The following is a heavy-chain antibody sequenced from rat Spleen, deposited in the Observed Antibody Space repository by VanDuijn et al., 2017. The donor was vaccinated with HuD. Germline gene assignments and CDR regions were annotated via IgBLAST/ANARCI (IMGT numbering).Heavy chain of an antibody. D-gene: IGHD1-2*01. CDR2: ISNARGGT. CDR1: GFTFSNYF. V-gene: IGHV5-27*01. Sequence: EVQLVESGGGLVQPGRSLKLSCAASGFTFSNYFMAWVRQAPTKGLEWVASISNARGGTHYPDSVKGRFTISRDVAKSTLYLQMDSLRSEDTATYYCTRDSSFYYFDYWGQGVMVTVSS. J-gene: IGHJ2*01. CDR3: TRDSSFYYFDY.